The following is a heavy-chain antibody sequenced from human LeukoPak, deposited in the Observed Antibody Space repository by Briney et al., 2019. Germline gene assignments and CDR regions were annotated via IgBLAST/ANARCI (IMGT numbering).Heavy chain of an antibody. CDR2: INSAGHTI. J-gene: IGHJ3*02. CDR1: GFTLSRYS. D-gene: IGHD6-19*01. Sequence: PGGSLRLSCAASGFTLSRYSMNWVRQVPGKGLEWTAYINSAGHTIYYADFVKGRFAISRDGTKNSLFLQMTSLRVEDTAVYFCVRDSLAVSNGLDIWGQGTTVIVSS. V-gene: IGHV3-48*04. CDR3: VRDSLAVSNGLDI.